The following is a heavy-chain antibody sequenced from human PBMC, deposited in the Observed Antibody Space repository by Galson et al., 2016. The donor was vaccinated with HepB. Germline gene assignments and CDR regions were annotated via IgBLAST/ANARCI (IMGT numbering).Heavy chain of an antibody. V-gene: IGHV3-23*01. D-gene: IGHD6-19*01. Sequence: SLRLSCAASGFTFSSYAMSWVRQAPGKGLEWVSSITTSGGSTYYADSVKGRFTISRDNSKNTLYLQMNSLRAEDTAVYYCAKDPIAVADPDAFDIWGQGTMVTVSS. CDR2: ITTSGGST. J-gene: IGHJ3*02. CDR3: AKDPIAVADPDAFDI. CDR1: GFTFSSYA.